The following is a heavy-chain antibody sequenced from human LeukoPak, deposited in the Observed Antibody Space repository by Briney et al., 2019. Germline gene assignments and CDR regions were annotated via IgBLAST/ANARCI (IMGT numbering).Heavy chain of an antibody. D-gene: IGHD5-18*01. CDR2: ISVYNAKT. CDR1: GYTFTSHG. J-gene: IGHJ3*02. Sequence: ASVKVSCKASGYTFTSHGISWVRQAPGQGLEWMGWISVYNAKTNYAQKLQGRVTMTTDTSTSTAYMELSSLRSEDTAVYYCARPASIHSVSLVAFDIWGQGTMVTVSS. V-gene: IGHV1-18*04. CDR3: ARPASIHSVSLVAFDI.